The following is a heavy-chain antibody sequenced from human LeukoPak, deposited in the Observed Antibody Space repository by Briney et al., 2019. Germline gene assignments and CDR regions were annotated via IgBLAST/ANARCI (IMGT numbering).Heavy chain of an antibody. V-gene: IGHV1-46*01. CDR1: GYNFISYY. D-gene: IGHD2-8*01. CDR3: AREDVVLVDAVRYYYYGMDV. Sequence: ASVKVSCKASGYNFISYYMHWARQAPGQGLEWMGIINPSGGSTSYAQKFQDRVTMTRDTSTSTVYMELSSLKSGDTAVYYCAREDVVLVDAVRYYYYGMDVWGQGTTVTVSS. CDR2: INPSGGST. J-gene: IGHJ6*02.